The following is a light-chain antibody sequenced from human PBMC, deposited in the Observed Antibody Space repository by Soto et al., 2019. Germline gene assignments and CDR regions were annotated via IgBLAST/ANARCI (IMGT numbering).Light chain of an antibody. CDR1: TCYVGGYNY. Sequence: QSVVTQPASVSGSPGQSIAISCTGTTCYVGGYNYVSWYQQHPGKAPKLMIHEVSNRPSGISDRFSGSKSGNTASLTISGLQADDEADYYCSSHTSYSTRVFGTGTKVTVL. CDR2: EVS. V-gene: IGLV2-14*01. J-gene: IGLJ1*01. CDR3: SSHTSYSTRV.